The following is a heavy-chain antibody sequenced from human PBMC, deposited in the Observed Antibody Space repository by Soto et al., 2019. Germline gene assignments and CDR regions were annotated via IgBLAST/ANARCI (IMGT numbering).Heavy chain of an antibody. D-gene: IGHD3-3*01. Sequence: GGSLRLSCAASGFTFSSYAMSWVRQAPGKGLEWVSAISGSGGSTYYADSVKGRFTISRDNSKNTLYLQMNSLRAEDTAVYYCAKDRRSLRLLCPMVTWGQGTLVTVSS. V-gene: IGHV3-23*01. J-gene: IGHJ5*02. CDR1: GFTFSSYA. CDR2: ISGSGGST. CDR3: AKDRRSLRLLCPMVT.